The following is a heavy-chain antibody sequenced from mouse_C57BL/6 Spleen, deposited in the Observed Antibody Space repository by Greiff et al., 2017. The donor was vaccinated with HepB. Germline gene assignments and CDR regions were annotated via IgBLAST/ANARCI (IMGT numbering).Heavy chain of an antibody. J-gene: IGHJ2*01. D-gene: IGHD2-5*01. Sequence: VQLKQSGPGLVQPSQSLSITCTVSGFSLTSYGVHWVRQSPGKGLEWLGVIWSGGSTDYNAAFISRLSISKDNSKSQVFFKMNSLQADDTAIYYCARAYYSNYFDYWGQGTTLTVSS. CDR2: IWSGGST. CDR1: GFSLTSYG. V-gene: IGHV2-2*01. CDR3: ARAYYSNYFDY.